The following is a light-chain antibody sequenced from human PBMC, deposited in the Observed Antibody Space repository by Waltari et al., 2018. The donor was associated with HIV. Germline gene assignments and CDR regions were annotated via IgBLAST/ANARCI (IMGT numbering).Light chain of an antibody. J-gene: IGLJ2*01. V-gene: IGLV1-51*01. CDR1: SSNLGTNS. CDR3: GAWDNNLRGAL. Sequence: QSVLTQPPSISAAAGQKVTISCSGSSSNLGTNSVAWYRQLPGTAPKLLIYDNQSRFPGCPYPFPGSQSGTAATLFISGLQPGDEADYYCGAWDNNLRGALFGGGTKLTVL. CDR2: DNQ.